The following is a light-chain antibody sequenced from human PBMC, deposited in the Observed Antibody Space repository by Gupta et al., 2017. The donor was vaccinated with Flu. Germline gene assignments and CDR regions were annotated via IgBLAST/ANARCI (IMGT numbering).Light chain of an antibody. V-gene: IGKV3-20*01. CDR1: QSVTTNY. CDR3: QHYDSSPPSFT. Sequence: ETVLPQSPGILSLSPGERATLSCRTSQSVTTNYLAWYQQKTGQAPRLLIYAASSRAAGIPDRFSGRGSATDFTLTINRLEPEDFAVYYCQHYDSSPPSFTFGPGTKVDIK. J-gene: IGKJ3*01. CDR2: AAS.